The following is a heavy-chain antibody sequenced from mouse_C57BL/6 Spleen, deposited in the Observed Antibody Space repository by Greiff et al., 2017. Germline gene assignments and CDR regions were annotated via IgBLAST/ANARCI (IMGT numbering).Heavy chain of an antibody. CDR3: ARGYDYDGEGWCAY. Sequence: EVKLVESGGGLVKPGGSLKLSCAASGFTFSDYGMHWVRQAPEKGLEWVAYISSGSSTIYYADTVKGRFTISRDNAKNTLFLQMTSLRSEDTAMYYCARGYDYDGEGWCAYWGQGTLVTVSA. J-gene: IGHJ3*01. CDR1: GFTFSDYG. CDR2: ISSGSSTI. D-gene: IGHD2-4*01. V-gene: IGHV5-17*01.